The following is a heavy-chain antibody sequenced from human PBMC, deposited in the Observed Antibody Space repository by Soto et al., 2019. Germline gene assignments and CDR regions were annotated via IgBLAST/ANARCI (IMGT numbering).Heavy chain of an antibody. D-gene: IGHD3-10*01. CDR2: ISDSGGST. J-gene: IGHJ4*02. CDR1: GFTFSSYA. CDR3: AKGTYYYGSAPYYFDY. Sequence: EVQLLESGGGLVQPGGSLRLSCAASGFTFSSYAMSWVRQAPGKGLEWVSGISDSGGSTYYADSVKGRFTISRDNSKNTRDLQMNSLRAEDKAVYYCAKGTYYYGSAPYYFDYWGQGTLVTVCS. V-gene: IGHV3-23*01.